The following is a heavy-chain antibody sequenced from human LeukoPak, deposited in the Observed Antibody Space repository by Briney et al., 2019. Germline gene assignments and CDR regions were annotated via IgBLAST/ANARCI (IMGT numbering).Heavy chain of an antibody. CDR2: FSAYNGNT. Sequence: ASVKLSCKASGYTFTSYGISWVREAPGQGLEWMGWFSAYNGNTNYAQKLQGRVTMTTDTSTSTAYMELRSLKSDDTAVYYCARDRGIVVVPAAMNYWGQGTLVTVSS. J-gene: IGHJ4*02. CDR3: ARDRGIVVVPAAMNY. V-gene: IGHV1-18*01. D-gene: IGHD2-2*01. CDR1: GYTFTSYG.